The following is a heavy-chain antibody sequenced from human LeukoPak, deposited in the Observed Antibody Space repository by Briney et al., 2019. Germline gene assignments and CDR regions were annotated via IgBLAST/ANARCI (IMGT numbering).Heavy chain of an antibody. CDR3: AKDPTNGYFDY. CDR2: ITGSGSNT. D-gene: IGHD2-8*01. J-gene: IGHJ4*03. Sequence: GGSLRLSCAGSGFTFSEYAMSWVRQAPGKGLEWVSGITGSGSNTYYADSVKGRFTISRDNSKNTLYLQMNSLRAEDTAVYYCAKDPTNGYFDYWGQGTLVTVSS. V-gene: IGHV3-23*01. CDR1: GFTFSEYA.